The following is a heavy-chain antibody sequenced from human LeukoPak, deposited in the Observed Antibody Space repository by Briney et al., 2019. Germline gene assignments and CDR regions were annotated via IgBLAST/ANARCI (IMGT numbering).Heavy chain of an antibody. D-gene: IGHD4-17*01. CDR3: TRRQDYGDYLNWFDP. J-gene: IGHJ5*02. Sequence: AGGSLRLSCAASGLTLSNAWMTWVRQAPGKGLEWVGHIKTKTDSGITDYAAYAAPVKGRFSISRDDSKNTLYLQMNSLKTEDTAVYYCTRRQDYGDYLNWFDPWGQGTLVTVSS. CDR1: GLTLSNAW. V-gene: IGHV3-15*01. CDR2: IKTKTDSGIT.